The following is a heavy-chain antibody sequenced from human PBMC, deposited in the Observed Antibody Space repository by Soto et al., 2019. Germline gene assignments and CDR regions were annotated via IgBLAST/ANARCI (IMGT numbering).Heavy chain of an antibody. Sequence: SVKVSCKASGGTFSSYAISWVRQAPGQGLEWMGGIIPIFGTANYAQKFQGRVTITADKSTSTAYMELSSLRSEDTAVYYCARDEGVWGVYSGYDLDPGDYYYGMDVWGQGTTVTVSS. J-gene: IGHJ6*02. CDR3: ARDEGVWGVYSGYDLDPGDYYYGMDV. V-gene: IGHV1-69*06. CDR2: IIPIFGTA. CDR1: GGTFSSYA. D-gene: IGHD5-12*01.